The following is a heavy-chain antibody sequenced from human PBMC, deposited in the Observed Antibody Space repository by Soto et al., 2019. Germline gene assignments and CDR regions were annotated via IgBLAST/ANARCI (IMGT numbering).Heavy chain of an antibody. CDR1: GGSISSSY. Sequence: SETLSLTCTVSGGSISSSYWSWIRQPPGKGLEWLAYIYDDGSANYNPSLKSRATISLDMSKNQFSLKLTSVTAADTAVYYCARDKYCSGGSCRKNWFDPWGQGTLVTAPQ. CDR3: ARDKYCSGGSCRKNWFDP. CDR2: IYDDGSA. V-gene: IGHV4-59*01. J-gene: IGHJ5*02. D-gene: IGHD2-15*01.